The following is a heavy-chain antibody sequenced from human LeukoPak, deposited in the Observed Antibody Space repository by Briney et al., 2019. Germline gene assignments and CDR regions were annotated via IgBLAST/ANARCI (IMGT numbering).Heavy chain of an antibody. Sequence: PSETLSLTCTVSGGSISSYYWSWIRQPPGKGLEWIGYIYYSGSTNYNPSLKSRVTISVDTSKNQFSLKLSSVTAADTAVYYCARGRRGFGYGMDVWGQGTTVTVSS. V-gene: IGHV4-59*01. CDR1: GGSISSYY. CDR3: ARGRRGFGYGMDV. D-gene: IGHD3-10*01. J-gene: IGHJ6*02. CDR2: IYYSGST.